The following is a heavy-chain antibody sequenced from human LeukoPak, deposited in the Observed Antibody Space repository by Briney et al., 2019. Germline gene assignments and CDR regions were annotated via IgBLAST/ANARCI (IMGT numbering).Heavy chain of an antibody. V-gene: IGHV4-34*01. CDR3: AKCGRSSDCYTSLDY. J-gene: IGHJ4*02. D-gene: IGHD2-2*02. CDR1: GGSFSGYY. CDR2: INHSGST. Sequence: SETLSLTCAVYGGSFSGYYWSWIRQPPGKGLEWIGEINHSGSTNYNPSLKSRVTISVDTSKNQFSLKLSSVTAADTAVYYCAKCGRSSDCYTSLDYWGQGTLVTVSS.